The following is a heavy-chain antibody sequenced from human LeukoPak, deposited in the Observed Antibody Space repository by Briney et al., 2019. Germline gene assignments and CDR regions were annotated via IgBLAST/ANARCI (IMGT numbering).Heavy chain of an antibody. CDR3: ARHASTHYFDS. J-gene: IGHJ4*02. Sequence: GGSLRLSCVASGFTFSNYGMHWVRQAPGKGLEWVAIIWFDGSGTYYADSVKGRVTFSRDNSKNTLYLQMNSLRAEDTAMYYCARHASTHYFDSWGQGTLVTVSS. CDR2: IWFDGSGT. CDR1: GFTFSNYG. V-gene: IGHV3-33*01. D-gene: IGHD2/OR15-2a*01.